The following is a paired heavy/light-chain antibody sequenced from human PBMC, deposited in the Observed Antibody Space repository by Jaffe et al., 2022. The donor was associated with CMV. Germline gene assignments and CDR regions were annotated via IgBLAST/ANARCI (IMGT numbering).Light chain of an antibody. V-gene: IGLV3-25*03. J-gene: IGLJ3*02. CDR2: KDS. Sequence: SYELTQPPSVSVSPGQTARITCSGDALPKQYAYWYQQKPGQAPVLVIYKDSERPSGIPERFSGSSSGTTVTLTISGVQAEDEADYYCQSADSSGTYLVLGGGTKLTVL. CDR1: ALPKQY. CDR3: QSADSSGTYLV.
Heavy chain of an antibody. Sequence: QVQLVESGGGVVQPGRSLRLSCAASGFTFSSYGMHWVRQAPGKGLEWVAVIWYDGSNKYYADSVKGRFTISRDNSKNTLYLQMNSLRAEDTAVYYCARTGGNRGGSCYSCYYYYGMDVWGQGTTVTVSS. CDR1: GFTFSSYG. J-gene: IGHJ6*02. V-gene: IGHV3-33*01. CDR2: IWYDGSNK. D-gene: IGHD2-15*01. CDR3: ARTGGNRGGSCYSCYYYYGMDV.